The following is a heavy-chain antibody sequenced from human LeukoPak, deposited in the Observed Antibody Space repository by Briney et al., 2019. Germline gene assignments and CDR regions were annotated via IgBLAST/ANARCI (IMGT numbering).Heavy chain of an antibody. Sequence: SETLSLTCTVSGGSISYYYWSWIRQPPGKGLEWIGYIYYSGSTNYNPSLKSRVTISVDTSKNQFSLKLSSVTAADTAVYYCARGSGYDFWSGYSFDYWGQGTLVTVSS. D-gene: IGHD3-3*01. J-gene: IGHJ4*02. CDR1: GGSISYYY. CDR2: IYYSGST. V-gene: IGHV4-59*01. CDR3: ARGSGYDFWSGYSFDY.